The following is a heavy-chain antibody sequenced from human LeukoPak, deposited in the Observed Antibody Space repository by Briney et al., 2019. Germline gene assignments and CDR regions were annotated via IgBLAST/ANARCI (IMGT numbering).Heavy chain of an antibody. J-gene: IGHJ1*01. CDR1: GGSISSSSYY. CDR3: ARRRYYDSTGYLD. Sequence: SETLSLTCTISGGSISSSSYYWDWIRQYPGKGLEWIGSIYYSESTYYNASLKSRLFISVDTSNNQFSLRLSFVTAADTAVYYCARRRYYDSTGYLDWGQGTLITVSS. D-gene: IGHD3-22*01. CDR2: IYYSEST. V-gene: IGHV4-39*01.